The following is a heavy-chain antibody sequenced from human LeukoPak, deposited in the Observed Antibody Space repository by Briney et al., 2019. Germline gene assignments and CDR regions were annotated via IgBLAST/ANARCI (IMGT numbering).Heavy chain of an antibody. V-gene: IGHV3-23*01. D-gene: IGHD5-12*01. CDR3: ANCRSGYDSFDY. CDR2: ISGSGGST. Sequence: PGGSLRLSCAASGFTFSSYAMSWVRQAPGKGLEWVSAISGSGGSTYYADSVKGRFTISRDNSKNTLYLQMNSLRAEDTAVYYCANCRSGYDSFDYWGQGTLVTVSS. J-gene: IGHJ4*02. CDR1: GFTFSSYA.